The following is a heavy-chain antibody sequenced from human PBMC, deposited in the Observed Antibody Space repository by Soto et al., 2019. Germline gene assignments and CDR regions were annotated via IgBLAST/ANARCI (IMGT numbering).Heavy chain of an antibody. D-gene: IGHD1-1*01. CDR1: GFTFSSYA. Sequence: GGSLRLSCAASGFTFSSYAMHWVRQAPGKGLEWVAVISYDGSNKYYADSVKGRFTISRDNSKNTLYLQMNSLRAEDTAVYYCASTRGSRPSYKGYYFDYWGQGTLVTVSS. V-gene: IGHV3-30-3*01. J-gene: IGHJ4*02. CDR3: ASTRGSRPSYKGYYFDY. CDR2: ISYDGSNK.